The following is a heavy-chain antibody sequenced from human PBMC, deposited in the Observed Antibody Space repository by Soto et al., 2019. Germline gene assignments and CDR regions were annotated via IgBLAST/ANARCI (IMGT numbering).Heavy chain of an antibody. CDR2: ISYHGSDK. Sequence: QVQLVESGGGVVQPGRSLRLSCAASGFTFSNYGMHWVRQAPGKGLEWVAVISYHGSDKYYADSVKDRFTISRGNSKTTLYLKMDSLRAEETAVYYSANDHLTTTVTAVGYWGQGTLVTVPS. D-gene: IGHD4-17*01. CDR1: GFTFSNYG. V-gene: IGHV3-30*18. CDR3: ANDHLTTTVTAVGY. J-gene: IGHJ4*02.